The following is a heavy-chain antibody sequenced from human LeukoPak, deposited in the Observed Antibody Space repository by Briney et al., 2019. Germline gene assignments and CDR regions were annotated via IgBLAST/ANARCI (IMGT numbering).Heavy chain of an antibody. D-gene: IGHD6-19*01. V-gene: IGHV4-39*01. Sequence: SETLSLTCTVSAGSVSDHSYYWGWIRQPPGKGLEWIGSIHQIGSTYYNPSLKSRVTTSIDTSKNQFSLILSSVTAADTAVYYCAKTTYNRGWRVPIDSWDRGTLVTVSS. CDR2: IHQIGST. CDR3: AKTTYNRGWRVPIDS. J-gene: IGHJ4*02. CDR1: AGSVSDHSYY.